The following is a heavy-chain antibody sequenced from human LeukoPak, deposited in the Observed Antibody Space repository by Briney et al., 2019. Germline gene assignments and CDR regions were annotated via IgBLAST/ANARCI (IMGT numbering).Heavy chain of an antibody. CDR1: GYTFTDYY. D-gene: IGHD6-6*01. CDR2: VDPEDGET. V-gene: IGHV1-69-2*01. Sequence: ASVKVSCKVSGYTFTDYYMHWVQQAPGKGLDGMGLVDPEDGETIYAEKFQGRVTITADTSTDTAYMELSSLRSEDTAVYYCANIAAKAYWGQGTLVTVSS. J-gene: IGHJ4*02. CDR3: ANIAAKAY.